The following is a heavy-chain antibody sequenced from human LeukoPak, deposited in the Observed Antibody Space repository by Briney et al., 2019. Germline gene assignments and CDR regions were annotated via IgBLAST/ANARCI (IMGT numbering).Heavy chain of an antibody. J-gene: IGHJ4*02. Sequence: SETLSLTCTVSAXSISAYYWSWIRQPPGKGLELIGYIYYNGITKYNPSLKSRVTTSVDTSKNQFSLKLSSVTAADTAVYYCARHNSGDCLDSWGQGTLVTVSS. V-gene: IGHV4-59*08. CDR1: AXSISAYY. CDR3: ARHNSGDCLDS. CDR2: IYYNGIT. D-gene: IGHD2-21*02.